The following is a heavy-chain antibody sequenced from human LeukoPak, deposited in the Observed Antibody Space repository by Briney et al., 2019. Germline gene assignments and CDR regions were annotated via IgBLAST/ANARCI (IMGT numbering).Heavy chain of an antibody. Sequence: SETLSLTCTVSGGSISSYYWRWIRQPPGKGLEWIGYIYYRGSTNYNPSLKSRVTISVDTSKNQFSLKLSSVTAADTAVYYCARQERWLQPYVIWGQGTMVTVSS. CDR3: ARQERWLQPYVI. D-gene: IGHD5-24*01. CDR2: IYYRGST. V-gene: IGHV4-59*08. CDR1: GGSISSYY. J-gene: IGHJ3*02.